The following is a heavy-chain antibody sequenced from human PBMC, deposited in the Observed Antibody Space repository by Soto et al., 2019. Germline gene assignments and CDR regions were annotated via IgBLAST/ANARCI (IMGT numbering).Heavy chain of an antibody. Sequence: GASVKVSCKASGYTFTTYGISWVRQAPGQGLEWLGWINTHNGNTNYAQNLQGRVIMTADTSTSTAYMELRSLRSDDTAIYYCTREGSAPYYYYGMDAWGQGTTVTVPS. J-gene: IGHJ6*02. V-gene: IGHV1-18*01. CDR2: INTHNGNT. CDR3: TREGSAPYYYYGMDA. CDR1: GYTFTTYG. D-gene: IGHD3-10*01.